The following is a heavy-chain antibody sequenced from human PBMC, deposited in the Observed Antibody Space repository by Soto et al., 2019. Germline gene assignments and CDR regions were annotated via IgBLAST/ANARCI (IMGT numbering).Heavy chain of an antibody. V-gene: IGHV3-23*01. D-gene: IGHD6-19*01. Sequence: EMQLLESGGGLVQPGGSLRLSCAASGFTFSSFAMSWVRQAPGKGLDWVSAISGSGGSTYSADSVKGRFTISRDNSKNTLYMQMNSLRAEDTAIYYCARAYSSGWYETHYYNYGMDVWGQGTTVTVSS. CDR3: ARAYSSGWYETHYYNYGMDV. CDR1: GFTFSSFA. CDR2: ISGSGGST. J-gene: IGHJ6*02.